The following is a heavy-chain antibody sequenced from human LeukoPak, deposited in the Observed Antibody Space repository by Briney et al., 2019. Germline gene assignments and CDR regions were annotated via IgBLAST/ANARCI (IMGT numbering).Heavy chain of an antibody. CDR3: ATYTRDLTTVMDY. V-gene: IGHV1-18*01. J-gene: IGHJ4*02. CDR2: ISAYNGNT. Sequence: ASVKVSCKASGYTFTSYGISWVRQAPGQGLEWMGWISAYNGNTNYAQKLQGRVTMTEDTSTDTAYMELSSLRSEDTAVYYCATYTRDLTTVMDYWGQGTLVTVSS. CDR1: GYTFTSYG. D-gene: IGHD4-11*01.